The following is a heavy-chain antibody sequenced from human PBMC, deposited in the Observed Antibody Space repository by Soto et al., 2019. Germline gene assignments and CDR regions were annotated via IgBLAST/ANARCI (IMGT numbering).Heavy chain of an antibody. CDR1: GFTFENYA. D-gene: IGHD2-21*01. J-gene: IGHJ4*02. CDR3: SRAESPNVAYFSDS. CDR2: IRNQTYNGAT. V-gene: IGHV3-49*04. Sequence: GSLRLSCTGSGFTFENYAISWARQAPGKGLEWVGLIRNQTYNGATEYAASFKGRFTISRDDSKTIAYLQMNSLKTEDSAVYYCSRAESPNVAYFSDSWGQGALVTVSS.